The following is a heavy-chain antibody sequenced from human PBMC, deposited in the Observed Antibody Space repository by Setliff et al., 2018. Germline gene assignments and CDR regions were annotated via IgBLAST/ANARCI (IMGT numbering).Heavy chain of an antibody. D-gene: IGHD2-8*01. V-gene: IGHV4-4*08. CDR3: ARTDGTNLGYFDN. CDR1: GGSFTTYY. J-gene: IGHJ4*02. CDR2: IHISGST. Sequence: ETLSLTCTVSGGSFTTYYWSWIRQPPGKGLEWIGYIHISGSTNYNPSLKSRVTISVDTSKNQFSLKLSSVTAADTAVYYCARTDGTNLGYFDNWGQGTLVTVSS.